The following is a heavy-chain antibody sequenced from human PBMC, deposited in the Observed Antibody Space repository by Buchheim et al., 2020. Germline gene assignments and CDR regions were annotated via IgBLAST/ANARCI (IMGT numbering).Heavy chain of an antibody. D-gene: IGHD6-13*01. CDR3: ARHEVRKEQQLVNWFDS. V-gene: IGHV4-39*01. J-gene: IGHJ5*01. CDR2: IYYSGST. Sequence: QLQLQESGPGLVKPSETLSLTCTVSGGSISSSSYYWGWIRQPPGKGLEWIGSIYYSGSTYYNPSLKSRVTISVDTSKNQFSLKLSSVTAADTGVYYCARHEVRKEQQLVNWFDSWGQGTL. CDR1: GGSISSSSYY.